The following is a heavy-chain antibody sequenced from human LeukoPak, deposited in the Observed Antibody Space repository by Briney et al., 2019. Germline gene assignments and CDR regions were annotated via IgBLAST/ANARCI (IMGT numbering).Heavy chain of an antibody. CDR2: ISYDGSNK. V-gene: IGHV3-30*18. Sequence: GGSLRLSCAASGFTFSSYGMHWVRQAPGKGLEWVAVISYDGSNKYYADSVKGRFTISRDNSKNTLYLQMNSLRAEDTAVYYCAKVFDPYCSGGSCLYNWFDPWGQGTLVTVSS. D-gene: IGHD2-15*01. CDR3: AKVFDPYCSGGSCLYNWFDP. CDR1: GFTFSSYG. J-gene: IGHJ5*02.